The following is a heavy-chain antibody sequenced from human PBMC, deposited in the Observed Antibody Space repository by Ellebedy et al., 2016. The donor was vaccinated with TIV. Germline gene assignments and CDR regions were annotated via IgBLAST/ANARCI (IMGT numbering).Heavy chain of an antibody. CDR3: ATDGSYGDYLSPTHAFVI. CDR2: IKQDGSEK. V-gene: IGHV3-7*01. J-gene: IGHJ3*02. D-gene: IGHD4-17*01. CDR1: GFSFRSYW. Sequence: GGSLRLSCAASGFSFRSYWMSWVRQAPGKGLEWVASIKQDGSEKYHVDSVRGRFAISRDNARNALFLQMNSLRAEDTAMYYCATDGSYGDYLSPTHAFVIWGQGTMVTVSS.